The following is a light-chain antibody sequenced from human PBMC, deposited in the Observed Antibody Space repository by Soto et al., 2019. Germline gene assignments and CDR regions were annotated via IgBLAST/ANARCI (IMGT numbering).Light chain of an antibody. V-gene: IGKV3-20*01. J-gene: IGKJ1*01. CDR1: QSVNSNY. CDR2: GAS. CDR3: HHSGNSHGT. Sequence: ENVLTQSPGTLSLSAGERATLSCMASQSVNSNYLAWYQQRPGQAPRLLIYGASNRATGIPDRFSGSGSGTDFTLTISRLEPEDVAVYYCHHSGNSHGTFGQGTKVDI.